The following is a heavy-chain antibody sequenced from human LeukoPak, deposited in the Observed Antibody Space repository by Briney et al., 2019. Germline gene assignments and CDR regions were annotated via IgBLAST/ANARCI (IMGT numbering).Heavy chain of an antibody. Sequence: GGSLRLSCAASRFTFSNFGMHWVRQAPGKGLEWVAVIWYDGSNKYYADSVKGRFTISRDNSKNTLYLQMNSLRAEDTAVYYCAKDLNYGFDYWGQGTLVTVSS. CDR1: RFTFSNFG. J-gene: IGHJ4*02. D-gene: IGHD4-11*01. CDR2: IWYDGSNK. V-gene: IGHV3-33*06. CDR3: AKDLNYGFDY.